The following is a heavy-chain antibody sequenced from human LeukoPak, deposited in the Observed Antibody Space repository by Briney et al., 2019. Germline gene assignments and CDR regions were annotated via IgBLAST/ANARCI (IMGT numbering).Heavy chain of an antibody. D-gene: IGHD3-22*01. V-gene: IGHV4-59*01. CDR3: ARYRGYYDPGFDY. J-gene: IGHJ4*02. Sequence: SETLSLTCTVSGGSIRSYCWSWIRQPPGKTLEWIGYIYSTGSTNYNPSLKSRVTFSVDKSKNQFSLKLSSVTAADTAVYYCARYRGYYDPGFDYWGQGTLVTVSS. CDR2: IYSTGST. CDR1: GGSIRSYC.